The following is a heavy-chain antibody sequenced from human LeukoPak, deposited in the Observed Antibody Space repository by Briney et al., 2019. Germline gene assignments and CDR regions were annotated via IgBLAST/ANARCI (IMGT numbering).Heavy chain of an antibody. CDR2: IKRKTDAGTT. V-gene: IGHV3-15*01. D-gene: IGHD2-2*01. Sequence: GGSLRLSCAASGFTFINAWMSWVRQALGKGLEWVGHIKRKTDAGTTDYAAPVEGRFTISRDDSKNTLYLQMNSLKTEDTAMYYCTTQYCSSTTCLYPFDYWGQGTLVTVSS. CDR3: TTQYCSSTTCLYPFDY. J-gene: IGHJ4*02. CDR1: GFTFINAW.